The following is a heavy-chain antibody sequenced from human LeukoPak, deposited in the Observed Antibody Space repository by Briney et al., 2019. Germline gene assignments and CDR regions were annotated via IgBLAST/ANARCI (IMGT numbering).Heavy chain of an antibody. D-gene: IGHD6-19*01. Sequence: GESLKIFFKGSGYSFTSYWIGLVRQIPGEGLELIGMIYPGDSDTRYRPSFQGQVTISADKTISTAYLQWSSLKASDTAMYYCARVGGYSSCWYLIDYWGQGTLVTVSS. CDR3: ARVGGYSSCWYLIDY. CDR1: GYSFTSYW. CDR2: IYPGDSDT. J-gene: IGHJ4*02. V-gene: IGHV5-51*01.